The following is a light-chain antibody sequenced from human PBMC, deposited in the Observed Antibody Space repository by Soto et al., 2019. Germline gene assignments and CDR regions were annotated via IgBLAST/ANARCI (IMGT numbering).Light chain of an antibody. CDR3: QSYDSRLSGSV. CDR1: SSNIGPGYD. V-gene: IGLV1-40*01. CDR2: SNT. Sequence: QSVLTQPPSVSGAPGQRVTISCTGSSSNIGPGYDVHWYQQLPGTAPKLLIYSNTNRPSGVPDRFSGSRSGTSASLAITGLQADDEADYYCQSYDSRLSGSVFGTGTKVNGL. J-gene: IGLJ1*01.